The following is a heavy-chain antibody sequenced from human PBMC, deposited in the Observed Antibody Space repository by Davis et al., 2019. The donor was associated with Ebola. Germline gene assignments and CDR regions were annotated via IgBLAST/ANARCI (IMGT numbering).Heavy chain of an antibody. J-gene: IGHJ6*02. V-gene: IGHV3-7*03. Sequence: PGGSLRLSCAASGFTFSSYAMSWVRQAPGKRPECVANIRGDSGDVSYADSVMGRFTISRDNTMNSLYLQMDSLRAEDTAVYYCAKREISRGGDYYYGMDVWGQGTTVTVSS. CDR2: IRGDSGDV. CDR3: AKREISRGGDYYYGMDV. CDR1: GFTFSSYA. D-gene: IGHD2-21*01.